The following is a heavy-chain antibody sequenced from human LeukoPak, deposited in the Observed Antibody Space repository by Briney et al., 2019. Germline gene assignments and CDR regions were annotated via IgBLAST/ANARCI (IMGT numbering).Heavy chain of an antibody. CDR3: ARHVGVRIGPSSGYLYYFDY. V-gene: IGHV4-39*01. CDR2: IYYSGST. Sequence: SETLSLTCTVSGGSISSNSYYWGWIRQPPGKGLEWIGSIYYSGSTYYNPSLKSRVSISVDTSKSQFSLKLSSVTAADTAVYYCARHVGVRIGPSSGYLYYFDYWGQGTLVTVSS. J-gene: IGHJ4*02. CDR1: GGSISSNSYY. D-gene: IGHD3-22*01.